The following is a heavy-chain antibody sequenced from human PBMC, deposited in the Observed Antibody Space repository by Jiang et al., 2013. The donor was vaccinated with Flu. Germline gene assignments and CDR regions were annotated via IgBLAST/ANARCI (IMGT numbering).Heavy chain of an antibody. CDR2: IDPSDSYT. D-gene: IGHD2/OR15-2a*01. CDR3: ARLKAPRIHAMDV. J-gene: IGHJ6*02. CDR1: GYSFATLW. V-gene: IGHV5-10-1*01. Sequence: GAEVKKPGESLTISCQGSGYSFATLWITWVRQMPGKGLEWVGRIDPSDSYTNYSPSFQGHVTISTDRSINTAYLQWSSLKASDTAMYFCARLKAPRIHAMDVWGQGTTVTVSS.